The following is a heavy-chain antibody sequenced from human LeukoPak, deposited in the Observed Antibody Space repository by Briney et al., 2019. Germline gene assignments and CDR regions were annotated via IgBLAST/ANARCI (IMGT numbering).Heavy chain of an antibody. J-gene: IGHJ4*02. Sequence: ASVKVSCTASGYTFTGVYLHWVRQAPGQGLEWMGGVNPVSGDTNYEQKFQGRVTMTRNTSSSTAYMELTRLRSDDTAVYYCARGGIGEDTFVYWGQGTLVTVSS. CDR3: ARGGIGEDTFVY. V-gene: IGHV1-2*02. CDR1: GYTFTGVY. CDR2: VNPVSGDT. D-gene: IGHD5-18*01.